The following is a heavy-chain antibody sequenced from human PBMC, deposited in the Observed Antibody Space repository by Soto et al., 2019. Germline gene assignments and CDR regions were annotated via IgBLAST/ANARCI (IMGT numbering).Heavy chain of an antibody. V-gene: IGHV4-39*01. D-gene: IGHD6-13*01. CDR1: GGSISSSSYY. J-gene: IGHJ6*02. CDR3: ARRRQQYAARYYGMDV. CDR2: IYYSGST. Sequence: KASETLSLTCTVSGGSISSSSYYWGWIRQPPGKGLGWIGSIYYSGSTYYNPSLKSRVTISVDTSKNQFSLKLSSVTAADTAVYYCARRRQQYAARYYGMDVWGQGTTVTVSS.